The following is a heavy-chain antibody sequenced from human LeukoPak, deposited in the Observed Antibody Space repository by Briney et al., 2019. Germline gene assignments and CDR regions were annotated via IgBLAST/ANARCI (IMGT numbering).Heavy chain of an antibody. CDR1: GGSISNYY. J-gene: IGHJ4*02. CDR2: ISTSGTT. Sequence: SETLSLTCTVSGGSISNYYWSWLRQPAGKGLEWIGRISTSGTTNYNPSLKSRVTMSVDTSKSQFSLKLTSVTAADTAVYYCARGATINSLIFDYWGLGTLVTVSS. D-gene: IGHD1-26*01. CDR3: ARGATINSLIFDY. V-gene: IGHV4-4*07.